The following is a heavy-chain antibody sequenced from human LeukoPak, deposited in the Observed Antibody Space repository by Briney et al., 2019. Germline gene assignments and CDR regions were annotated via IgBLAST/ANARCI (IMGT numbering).Heavy chain of an antibody. V-gene: IGHV4-4*07. CDR1: GGSISSYY. CDR3: ARDCPYDSSGYYFPWFDP. Sequence: SETLSLTCTVSGGSISSYYWSWIREPAGKGLEWIGRIYTSGCTNYNPPLKRRVTMSVDTSKNQFSLKLSSVTAADTAVYYCARDCPYDSSGYYFPWFDPWGQGTLVTVSS. J-gene: IGHJ5*02. D-gene: IGHD3-22*01. CDR2: IYTSGCT.